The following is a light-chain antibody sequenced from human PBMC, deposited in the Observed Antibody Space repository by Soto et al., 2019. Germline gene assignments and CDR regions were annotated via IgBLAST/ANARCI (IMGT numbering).Light chain of an antibody. J-gene: IGLJ3*02. V-gene: IGLV2-14*01. CDR2: EVS. CDR1: SSDVGGYNY. CDR3: TSFTSINTWV. Sequence: QSALTQPASVSGSPGQSITISCTGTSSDVGGYNYVSWYQQHPGKAPKLIIYEVSNRPSGVCNRFSGSTSGNTASLTISGLQAEDEDYYYCTSFTSINTWVFGGGTKLTVL.